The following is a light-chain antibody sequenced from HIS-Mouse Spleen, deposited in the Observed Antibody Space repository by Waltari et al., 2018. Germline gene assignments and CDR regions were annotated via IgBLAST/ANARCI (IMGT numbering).Light chain of an antibody. CDR3: CSYAGSSTWV. Sequence: QSALTQPASVSWSPGQSITISCTGTSSDVGSYHLVPWYQQHPGKAPKLMIYEGSKRPSGVSNRFSGSKSGNTASLTISGLQAEDEADYYCCSYAGSSTWVFGGGTKLTVL. CDR2: EGS. V-gene: IGLV2-23*01. J-gene: IGLJ3*02. CDR1: SSDVGSYHL.